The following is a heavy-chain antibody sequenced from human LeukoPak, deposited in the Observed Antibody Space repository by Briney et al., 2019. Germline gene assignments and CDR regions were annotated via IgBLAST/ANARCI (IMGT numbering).Heavy chain of an antibody. CDR3: ARTGENPPDATLYGMDV. CDR1: GYTLTELS. J-gene: IGHJ6*02. Sequence: ASVTVSCKVSGYTLTELSMHWVRQAPGKGLEWMGGFDPEDGETIYAQKFQGRVTITADESTSTAYMELSSLRSEDTAVYYCARTGENPPDATLYGMDVWGQGTTVTVSS. CDR2: FDPEDGET. V-gene: IGHV1-24*01. D-gene: IGHD2-2*01.